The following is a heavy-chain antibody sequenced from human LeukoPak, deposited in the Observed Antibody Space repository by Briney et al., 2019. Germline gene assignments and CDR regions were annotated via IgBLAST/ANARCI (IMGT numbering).Heavy chain of an antibody. D-gene: IGHD4-17*01. V-gene: IGHV5-51*01. CDR3: ARAPYGNWFDP. Sequence: GESLKISCKGSGYSFTSYWIGWVRQMPGKGLEWMGIIYPGDSDTRYSSSFQGQVTISADKSISAAYLQWSSLKASDTAMCYCARAPYGNWFDPWGQGTLVTVSS. CDR1: GYSFTSYW. CDR2: IYPGDSDT. J-gene: IGHJ5*02.